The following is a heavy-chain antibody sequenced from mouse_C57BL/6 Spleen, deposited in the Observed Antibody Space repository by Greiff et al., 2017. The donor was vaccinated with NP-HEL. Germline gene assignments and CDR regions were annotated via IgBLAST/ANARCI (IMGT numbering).Heavy chain of an antibody. V-gene: IGHV1-82*01. D-gene: IGHD2-4*01. CDR2: IYPGDGDT. CDR3: ARNYDYDENY. CDR1: GYAFSSSW. J-gene: IGHJ2*01. Sequence: VQLQQSGPELVKPGASVKISCKASGYAFSSSWMNWVKQRPGQGLEWIGRIYPGDGDTNYNGKFKGKATLTADKSSSTAYMQLSSLTSEDSAVYFCARNYDYDENYWGQGTTLTVSS.